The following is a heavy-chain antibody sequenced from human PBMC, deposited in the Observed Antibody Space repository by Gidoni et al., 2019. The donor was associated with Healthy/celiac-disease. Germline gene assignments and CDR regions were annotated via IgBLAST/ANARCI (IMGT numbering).Heavy chain of an antibody. Sequence: QVQLVASGGGVVEPGRSLRLSCAASGFTFSSYAMHWVRQAPGKGLEWVAVISYDGSNKYYADSVKGRFTISRDNSKNTLYLQMNSLRAEDTAVYYCARGSCGGDCYSFSPPFDYWGQGTLVTVSS. CDR2: ISYDGSNK. V-gene: IGHV3-30-3*01. CDR1: GFTFSSYA. CDR3: ARGSCGGDCYSFSPPFDY. D-gene: IGHD2-21*02. J-gene: IGHJ4*02.